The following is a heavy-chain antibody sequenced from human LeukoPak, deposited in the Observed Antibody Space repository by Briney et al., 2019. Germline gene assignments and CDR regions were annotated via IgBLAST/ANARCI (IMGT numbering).Heavy chain of an antibody. Sequence: SETLSLTCTVSGGSLTNYYWSWIRQPPGKGLEWIGHSYYSGITNYNPSLKSRVTISIDTSKNQFSLRLSSVTAADTAVYYCVRGGSSSWPYYYYYMDVWGKGTTVTVSS. D-gene: IGHD6-13*01. CDR2: SYYSGIT. J-gene: IGHJ6*03. CDR1: GGSLTNYY. V-gene: IGHV4-59*01. CDR3: VRGGSSSWPYYYYYMDV.